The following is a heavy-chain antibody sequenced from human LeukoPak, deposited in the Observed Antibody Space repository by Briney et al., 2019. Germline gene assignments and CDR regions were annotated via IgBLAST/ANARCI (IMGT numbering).Heavy chain of an antibody. Sequence: PGESLKISCKASGYSFISHWIGWVRQRPGQGLEFMGIIYPYDSDTKYSPSLQGQVTISVDKSISITYLQWRSLKASDTAMYYCVLTNSGSYSNWFDPWGQGTLVTVSS. CDR3: VLTNSGSYSNWFDP. CDR2: IYPYDSDT. J-gene: IGHJ5*02. D-gene: IGHD3-10*01. CDR1: GYSFISHW. V-gene: IGHV5-51*01.